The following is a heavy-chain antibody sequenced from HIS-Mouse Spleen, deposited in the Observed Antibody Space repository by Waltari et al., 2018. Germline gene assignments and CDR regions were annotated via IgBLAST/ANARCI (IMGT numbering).Heavy chain of an antibody. Sequence: QVQLQESGPGLVKPSETLSLTCTVSGGSIRSYSWSWIRQPPGKGLEWIGYYSGSTNYNPSLKSRVTISVDTSKNQFSLKLSSVTAADTAVYYCARASRDLLLPRYFDLWGRGTLVTVSS. J-gene: IGHJ2*01. CDR1: GGSIRSYS. CDR3: ARASRDLLLPRYFDL. CDR2: YYSGST. V-gene: IGHV4-59*01.